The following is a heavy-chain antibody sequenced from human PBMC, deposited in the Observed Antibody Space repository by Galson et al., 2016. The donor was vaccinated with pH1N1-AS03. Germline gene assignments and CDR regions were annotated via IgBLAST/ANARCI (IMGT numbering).Heavy chain of an antibody. CDR2: IKQDGSEQ. V-gene: IGHV3-7*01. D-gene: IGHD1-1*01. CDR1: GFSFSSHW. CDR3: TRLTGSGP. J-gene: IGHJ5*02. Sequence: SLRLSCAASGFSFSSHWMRWVRQAPGKGLECVANIKQDGSEQYYGDSVKGRFTISRDNAKNSLYLQMIALRDDDTAVYYCTRLTGSGPWGQGTRVTVSS.